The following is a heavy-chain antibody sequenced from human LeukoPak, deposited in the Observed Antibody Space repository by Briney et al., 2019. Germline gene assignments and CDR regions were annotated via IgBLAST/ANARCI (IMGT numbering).Heavy chain of an antibody. CDR3: ARRSSGYYDAFDI. J-gene: IGHJ3*02. Sequence: SETLSLTCTASGGSISSSHYYWGWIRQPPGKGLEWIGSIYYSGSTYYNPSLKSRVTISVDTSKNQFSLRLSSVTAADTAVYSCARRSSGYYDAFDIWGLGTMVTVSS. D-gene: IGHD3-22*01. CDR2: IYYSGST. V-gene: IGHV4-39*01. CDR1: GGSISSSHYY.